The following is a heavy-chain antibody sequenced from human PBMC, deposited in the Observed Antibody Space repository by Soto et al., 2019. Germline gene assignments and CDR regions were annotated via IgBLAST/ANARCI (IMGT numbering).Heavy chain of an antibody. V-gene: IGHV1-46*01. Sequence: QVRLVQSGAEVKAPGASVKVSCKAPGDTFTSYYMHWVRQAPGHGLEWMGVINPNGGSTRFAQKFQGRVTMTRDTSTSTVYMELRGLTSEDTAVYYCARPNFYYETRGYNDPKGTWFGPWGQGSLVTVSS. D-gene: IGHD3-22*01. J-gene: IGHJ5*02. CDR1: GDTFTSYY. CDR3: ARPNFYYETRGYNDPKGTWFGP. CDR2: INPNGGST.